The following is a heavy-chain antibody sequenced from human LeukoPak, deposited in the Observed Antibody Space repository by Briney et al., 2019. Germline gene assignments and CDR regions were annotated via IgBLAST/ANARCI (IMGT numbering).Heavy chain of an antibody. Sequence: GGSLRLSCAASGFTFSSFGMHWVRQAPGKGLEWVAVISYDGGDKYYADSVKGRFTISRDNSKNTLYLQMNSLRAEDAAVYYCARGYCSSTTCPPFDYWGQGTLVTVSS. CDR1: GFTFSSFG. CDR3: ARGYCSSTTCPPFDY. V-gene: IGHV3-30*03. CDR2: ISYDGGDK. D-gene: IGHD2-2*01. J-gene: IGHJ4*02.